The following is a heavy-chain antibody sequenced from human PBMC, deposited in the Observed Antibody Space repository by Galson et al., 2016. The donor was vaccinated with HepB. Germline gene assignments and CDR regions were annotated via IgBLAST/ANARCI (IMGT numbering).Heavy chain of an antibody. Sequence: SLRLSCAASGFSFSHPFSNAFKNAWMSWVRQAPGKGLEWVGRIKSKVDGGTEHSAAPDNGRFTVSRDDSKDMLYLQMDSRKTEYTAVYYCTADIPNVGSGYNDFDFWGQGTLVTVSS. V-gene: IGHV3-15*01. J-gene: IGHJ4*02. CDR2: IKSKVDGGTE. D-gene: IGHD5-12*01. CDR1: GFSFSHPFSNAFKNAW. CDR3: TADIPNVGSGYNDFDF.